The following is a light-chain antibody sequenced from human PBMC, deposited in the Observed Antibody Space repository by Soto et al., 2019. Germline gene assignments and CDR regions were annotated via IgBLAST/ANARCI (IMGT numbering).Light chain of an antibody. CDR3: QQYGISRYT. V-gene: IGKV3-20*01. J-gene: IGKJ2*01. CDR1: QSVTTNY. CDR2: GAS. Sequence: ETVLTQSSGTLSLSPGERATLSCRASQSVTTNYLAWYQQKPGQAPRLLIYGASSRATGIPDRFSGSGSGTDFTLTINRLEPEDFAVYYCQQYGISRYTFGQGTKLEIK.